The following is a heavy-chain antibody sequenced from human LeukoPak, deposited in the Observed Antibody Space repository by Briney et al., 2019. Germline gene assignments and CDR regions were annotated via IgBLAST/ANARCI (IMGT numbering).Heavy chain of an antibody. CDR3: AKEGMSRSGWYIQN. Sequence: GGSLRLSCAASGFTFSSYSMNWVRQAPGKGLEWVSSISSGSTYMYYADSVKGRFTISRDNAKNSLYLQMNSLRVEDTAVYYCAKEGMSRSGWYIQNWGQGTLVTVSS. V-gene: IGHV3-21*04. CDR2: ISSGSTYM. J-gene: IGHJ1*01. D-gene: IGHD6-19*01. CDR1: GFTFSSYS.